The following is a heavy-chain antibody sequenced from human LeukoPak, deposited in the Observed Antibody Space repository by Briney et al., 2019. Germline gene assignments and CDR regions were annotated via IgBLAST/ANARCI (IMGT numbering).Heavy chain of an antibody. D-gene: IGHD3-9*01. Sequence: ASVKVSCKASGYTFTSYGISWVRQAPGQGLEWMGWIGAYNGNTNYAQKLQGRVTMTTDTSTSTAYMELRSLRSDDTAVYYCARDLSRISYYDILTGPYDWFDPWGQGTLVTVSS. CDR3: ARDLSRISYYDILTGPYDWFDP. CDR2: IGAYNGNT. CDR1: GYTFTSYG. V-gene: IGHV1-18*01. J-gene: IGHJ5*02.